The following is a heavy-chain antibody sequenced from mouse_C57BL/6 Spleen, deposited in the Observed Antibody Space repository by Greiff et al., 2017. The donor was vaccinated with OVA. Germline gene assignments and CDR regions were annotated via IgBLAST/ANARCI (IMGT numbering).Heavy chain of an antibody. CDR2: IDPETGGT. D-gene: IGHD2-2*01. CDR3: TRDGYDGGGYFDY. V-gene: IGHV1-15*01. Sequence: QVHVKQSGAELVRPGASVTLSCKASGYTFTDYEMHWVKQTPVHGLEWIGAIDPETGGTAYNQKFKGKAILTADKSSSTAYMELRSLTSEDSAVYYCTRDGYDGGGYFDYWGQGTTLTVSS. J-gene: IGHJ2*01. CDR1: GYTFTDYE.